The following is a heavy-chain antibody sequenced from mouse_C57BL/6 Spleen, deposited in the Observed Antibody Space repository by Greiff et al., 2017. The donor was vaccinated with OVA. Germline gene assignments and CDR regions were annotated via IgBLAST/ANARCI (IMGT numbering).Heavy chain of an antibody. CDR3: ARDTGTLYAMDY. J-gene: IGHJ4*01. CDR1: GYAFSSSW. CDR2: IYPGDGDT. Sequence: QVQLQQSGPELVKPGASVKISCKASGYAFSSSWMNWVKQRPGKGLEWIGRIYPGDGDTNYNGKFKGKATLTADKSSSTAYMQLSSLTSEDSAVYFCARDTGTLYAMDYWGQGTSVTVSS. D-gene: IGHD4-1*01. V-gene: IGHV1-82*01.